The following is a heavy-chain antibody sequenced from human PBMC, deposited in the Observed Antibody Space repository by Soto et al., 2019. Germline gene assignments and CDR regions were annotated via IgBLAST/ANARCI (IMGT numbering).Heavy chain of an antibody. V-gene: IGHV3-21*01. D-gene: IGHD3-10*01. Sequence: EVQLVESGGGLVKPGGSLRLSCAASGFTFSSYSMNWVRQAPGKGLEWVSSISSSSSYIYYADSVKGRFTISRDNAKNSLYLQMNSLRAEDTAVYYCGRGVSGSSHIYNWFDPWGQGTLVTVSS. J-gene: IGHJ5*02. CDR2: ISSSSSYI. CDR3: GRGVSGSSHIYNWFDP. CDR1: GFTFSSYS.